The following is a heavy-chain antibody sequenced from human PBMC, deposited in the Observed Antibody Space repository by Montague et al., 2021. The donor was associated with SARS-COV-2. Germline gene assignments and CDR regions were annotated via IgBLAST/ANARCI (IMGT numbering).Heavy chain of an antibody. J-gene: IGHJ5*02. CDR2: IYWDDDE. D-gene: IGHD3-10*01. Sequence: PALVTPTQTLTLTCTFSGISLSTSGVGVAWIRQPPGKALEWLALIYWDDDERYSPSMRGRLTITKDTSENQVVLRMTNMDPMDTATYYCAPLGFDSRSYYTPHNWFDPWGQGILVTVSS. CDR3: APLGFDSRSYYTPHNWFDP. CDR1: GISLSTSGVG. V-gene: IGHV2-5*02.